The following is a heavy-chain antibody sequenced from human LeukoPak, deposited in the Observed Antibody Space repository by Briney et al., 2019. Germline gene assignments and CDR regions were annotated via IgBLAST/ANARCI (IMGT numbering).Heavy chain of an antibody. J-gene: IGHJ4*02. Sequence: GGSLRLSCVASGFSFSIYGIHWVRQAPGKGLEWVAVMWYDGSKDYYADSVKGRFTISRDTSKNTLYLQMNNLRAEDTAVYYCAKDRETYEYTFDYWGQGTLVTVSS. D-gene: IGHD6-6*01. CDR1: GFSFSIYG. CDR3: AKDRETYEYTFDY. CDR2: MWYDGSKD. V-gene: IGHV3-33*06.